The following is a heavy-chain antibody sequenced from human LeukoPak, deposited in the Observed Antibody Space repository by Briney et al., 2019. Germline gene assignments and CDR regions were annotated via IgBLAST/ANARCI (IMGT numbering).Heavy chain of an antibody. Sequence: GGSLRLSCAASGFTFSSYAMSWVRQAPGKGLEWVSAISGSGGSTYYADSVKGRFTISRDNAQNSLYLQMNSLRAEDTAIYYCVRDRGTYRPIDYWGQGTLVTVSS. J-gene: IGHJ4*02. CDR3: VRDRGTYRPIDY. D-gene: IGHD1-26*01. CDR2: ISGSGGST. V-gene: IGHV3-23*01. CDR1: GFTFSSYA.